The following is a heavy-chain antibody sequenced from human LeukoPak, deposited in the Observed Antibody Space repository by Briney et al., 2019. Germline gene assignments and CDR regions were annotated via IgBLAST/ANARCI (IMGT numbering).Heavy chain of an antibody. J-gene: IGHJ5*02. Sequence: ASVKVSCKASGYTFTGYYMHWVRQAPGQGLEWMGWINPNSGGTNYAQKFQGRVTMTRDTSISTAYMELSRLRSDDTAVYYCARVRYHDSSDYYSWFDPWGQGTLVTISS. V-gene: IGHV1-2*02. CDR1: GYTFTGYY. CDR2: INPNSGGT. D-gene: IGHD3-22*01. CDR3: ARVRYHDSSDYYSWFDP.